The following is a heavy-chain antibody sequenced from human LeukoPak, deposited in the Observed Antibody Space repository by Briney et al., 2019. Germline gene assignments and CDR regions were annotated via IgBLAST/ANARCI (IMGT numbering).Heavy chain of an antibody. D-gene: IGHD3-22*01. CDR2: ISSSSSYM. Sequence: GGSLRLSCAASGFTFSSYSMNWVRQAPGKGLEWVSSISSSSSYMYYADSVRGRFTISRDNAKNSLYLQMNSLRAEDTAVYYCARNRYYYDSREGFDYWGQGTLVTVSS. J-gene: IGHJ4*02. CDR3: ARNRYYYDSREGFDY. CDR1: GFTFSSYS. V-gene: IGHV3-21*01.